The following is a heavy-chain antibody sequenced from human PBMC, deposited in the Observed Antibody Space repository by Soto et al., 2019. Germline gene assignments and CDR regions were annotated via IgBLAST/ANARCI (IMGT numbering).Heavy chain of an antibody. V-gene: IGHV1-2*02. Sequence: QAQLVQSGAEVKKPGASVKVSCQASGYTFTAQYLHWVRKAPGEGLEWMGWINPTTGATRYAQKVQGRVTMTRVTSMSTSWWEVRSLRPDGSAVYYCEKGDSSCSSWFDPWGKGTLVTVSS. J-gene: IGHJ5*02. CDR1: GYTFTAQY. CDR2: INPTTGAT. D-gene: IGHD6-19*01. CDR3: EKGDSSCSSWFDP.